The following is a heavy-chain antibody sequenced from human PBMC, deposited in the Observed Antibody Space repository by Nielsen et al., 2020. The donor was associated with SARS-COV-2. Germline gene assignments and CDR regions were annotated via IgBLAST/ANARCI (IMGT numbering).Heavy chain of an antibody. V-gene: IGHV3-23*01. Sequence: GGSLRLSCAASGFTFSSYAMSWVRQAPGKGLEWVSAISGSGGSTYYADSVKGRFTISRDNSKNTLYLQMNSLRAEDTAVYYCAKGEVPTDIVVVVAARTLGYWGQGTLVTVPS. CDR1: GFTFSSYA. D-gene: IGHD2-15*01. J-gene: IGHJ4*02. CDR3: AKGEVPTDIVVVVAARTLGY. CDR2: ISGSGGST.